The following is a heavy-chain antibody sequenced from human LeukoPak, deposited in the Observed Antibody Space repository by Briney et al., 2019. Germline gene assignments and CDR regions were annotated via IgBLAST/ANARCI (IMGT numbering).Heavy chain of an antibody. CDR3: ARGWLAETTVVTPYNY. Sequence: ASVKVSCKASGGTFSNYAINWVRQAPGQGLEWMGGIIPIFGTAHYSQKFQGRVTITAVDSMNTAYMELSSLRSDDTAVYYCARGWLAETTVVTPYNYWGRGTLVTVSS. J-gene: IGHJ2*01. CDR1: GGTFSNYA. CDR2: IIPIFGTA. D-gene: IGHD4-23*01. V-gene: IGHV1-69*01.